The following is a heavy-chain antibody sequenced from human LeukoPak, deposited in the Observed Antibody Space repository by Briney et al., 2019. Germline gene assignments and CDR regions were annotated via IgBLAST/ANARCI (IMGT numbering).Heavy chain of an antibody. CDR2: ISYTGST. CDR1: GDSLSSGTYY. J-gene: IGHJ4*02. D-gene: IGHD3-10*01. Sequence: PSETLSLTCTVSGDSLSSGTYYWSWLRQHPGKGLESFGFISYTGSTSYHPSLKSRVTISVDTSKSQFSLNLASVTAADTAVYYCAIGGNRFGGFYFDYWGRGTLVTVSS. CDR3: AIGGNRFGGFYFDY. V-gene: IGHV4-31*03.